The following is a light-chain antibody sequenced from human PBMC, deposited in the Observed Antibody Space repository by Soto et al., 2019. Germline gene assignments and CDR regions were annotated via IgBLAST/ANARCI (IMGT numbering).Light chain of an antibody. CDR2: AAS. J-gene: IGKJ1*01. V-gene: IGKV1-16*01. Sequence: DIPMTQSPSSLSASVGDRVTITCRASQGISTYLAWFQQQPGKAPKSLIYAASTLQSGVPSRFRGSGSGTDFTLHISSLQPEEFATYFCRQYKTYPLTFGQGTKVEFQ. CDR1: QGISTY. CDR3: RQYKTYPLT.